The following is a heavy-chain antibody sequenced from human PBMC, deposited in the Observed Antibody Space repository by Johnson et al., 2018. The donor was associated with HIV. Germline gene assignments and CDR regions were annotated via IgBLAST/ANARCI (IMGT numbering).Heavy chain of an antibody. J-gene: IGHJ3*02. CDR1: GFTFSNYG. Sequence: QMLLVESGGGVVQPGGSLRLSCVASGFTFSNYGMHWVRQAPGKGLEWVAFIRYDGNNRNYADSVKGRFSISRDNSKNTLYLQMNRLRTEDTALYYCAKLVGATHPLDIWGQGTMVTVSS. D-gene: IGHD1-26*01. V-gene: IGHV3-30*02. CDR2: IRYDGNNR. CDR3: AKLVGATHPLDI.